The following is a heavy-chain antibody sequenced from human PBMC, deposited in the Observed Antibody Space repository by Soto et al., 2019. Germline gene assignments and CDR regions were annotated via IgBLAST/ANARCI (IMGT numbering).Heavy chain of an antibody. CDR1: GFTFSSYA. Sequence: AGGSLRLSCAASGFTFSSYAMHWVRQAPGKGLEWVAVISYDGSNKYYADSVKGRFTISRDNSKNTLYLQMNSLRAEDTAVYYCARDRHYDILTGYYSPSSIDYWGQGTLVTVSS. V-gene: IGHV3-30-3*01. D-gene: IGHD3-9*01. CDR3: ARDRHYDILTGYYSPSSIDY. CDR2: ISYDGSNK. J-gene: IGHJ4*02.